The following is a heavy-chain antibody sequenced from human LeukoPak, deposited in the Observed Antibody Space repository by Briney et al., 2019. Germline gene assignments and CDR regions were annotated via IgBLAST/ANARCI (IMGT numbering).Heavy chain of an antibody. Sequence: GGSLRLSCAASGFTFSSYSMNWVRQAPGKGLEWVSSISSSSSYIYYADSVKGRFTISRDNAKNSLYLQMNSLRAEDTAVYYCARVGGGYNLSDYWGQGTLVTVSS. V-gene: IGHV3-21*01. CDR1: GFTFSSYS. J-gene: IGHJ4*02. D-gene: IGHD5-24*01. CDR3: ARVGGGYNLSDY. CDR2: ISSSSSYI.